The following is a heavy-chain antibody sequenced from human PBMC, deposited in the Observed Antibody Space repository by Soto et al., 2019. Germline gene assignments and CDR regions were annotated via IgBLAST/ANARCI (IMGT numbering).Heavy chain of an antibody. CDR3: ARASGSSWPLYYYGMDV. J-gene: IGHJ6*02. Sequence: SETLSLTCAVYGGSFSGYYWSWIRQPPGKGLEWIGYIYYSGSTNYNPSLKSRVTISVDTSKNQFSLKLSSVTAADTAVYYCARASGSSWPLYYYGMDVWGQGTTVTAP. CDR1: GGSFSGYY. CDR2: IYYSGST. D-gene: IGHD6-13*01. V-gene: IGHV4-59*12.